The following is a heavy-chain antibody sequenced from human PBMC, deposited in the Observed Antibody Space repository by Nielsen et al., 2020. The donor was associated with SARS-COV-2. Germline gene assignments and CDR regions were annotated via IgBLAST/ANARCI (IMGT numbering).Heavy chain of an antibody. J-gene: IGHJ4*02. CDR3: ARAYYDRSGYYSEYYFDS. CDR2: IYYSGST. CDR1: GGSISSYY. D-gene: IGHD3-22*01. Sequence: SETLSLTCTVSGGSISSYYWSWIRQPPGKGLEWIGYIYYSGSTNYNPSLKSRVTISVDTSKNQFSLSLSSVTAADTAIYYCARAYYDRSGYYSEYYFDSWGLGILVTVSS. V-gene: IGHV4-59*12.